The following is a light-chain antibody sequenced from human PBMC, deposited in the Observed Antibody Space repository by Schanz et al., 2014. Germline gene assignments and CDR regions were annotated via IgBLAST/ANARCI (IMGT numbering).Light chain of an antibody. CDR1: QSVDRN. V-gene: IGKV3-15*01. CDR3: QQADSSPPMFT. Sequence: IVMTQSPGTLSVSPGERATLSCRASQSVDRNLAWYQHKPGQAPSLLIYGASTRATGVPARFSGSGSGTEFTLTISSLQSEDFATYYCQQADSSPPMFTFGPGTKVDF. J-gene: IGKJ3*01. CDR2: GAS.